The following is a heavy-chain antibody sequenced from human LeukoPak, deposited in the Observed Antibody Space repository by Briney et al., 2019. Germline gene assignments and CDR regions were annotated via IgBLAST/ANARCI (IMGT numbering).Heavy chain of an antibody. V-gene: IGHV3-23*01. D-gene: IGHD3-3*01. Sequence: GGSLRLSCAASGFTFSSYAMSWVRQAPGKGLEWVSAISGSGGSTYYADSVKGRFTISRDNSKNTLYLQMNSLRAEDTAVYYCAKDSSIHLNYDFWSGNSRFDYWGQGTLVTVSS. J-gene: IGHJ4*01. CDR2: ISGSGGST. CDR3: AKDSSIHLNYDFWSGNSRFDY. CDR1: GFTFSSYA.